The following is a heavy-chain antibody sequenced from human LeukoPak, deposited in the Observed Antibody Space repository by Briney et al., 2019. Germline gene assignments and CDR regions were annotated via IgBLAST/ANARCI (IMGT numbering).Heavy chain of an antibody. CDR1: GFTFSSYW. J-gene: IGHJ4*02. D-gene: IGHD3-9*01. CDR3: ARDIRDLRYFDWLRGREYYFDY. V-gene: IGHV3-7*01. Sequence: GGSLRLSCAASGFTFSSYWMSWVRQAPGKGLEWVANIKQDGSEKYYVDSVKGRFTISRDNAKNSLYLQMNSLRAEDTAVYYCARDIRDLRYFDWLRGREYYFDYWGQGTLVTVSS. CDR2: IKQDGSEK.